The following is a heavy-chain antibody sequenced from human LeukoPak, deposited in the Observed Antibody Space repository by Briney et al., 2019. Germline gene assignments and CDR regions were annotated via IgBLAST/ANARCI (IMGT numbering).Heavy chain of an antibody. CDR2: TNHTGST. D-gene: IGHD3-22*01. CDR3: ARGHYYYDSSEGGCFDP. Sequence: AESLSLTCAVYGGSFSGYYWSWIRQPPGKGLEWIGETNHTGSTNYNPSLKSRVTISVDTSKNQFSLKLSSVTAADTAVYYCARGHYYYDSSEGGCFDPWGQGTLVTVS. V-gene: IGHV4-34*01. CDR1: GGSFSGYY. J-gene: IGHJ5*02.